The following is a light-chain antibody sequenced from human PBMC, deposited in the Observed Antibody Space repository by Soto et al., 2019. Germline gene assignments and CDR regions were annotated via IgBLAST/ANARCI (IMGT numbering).Light chain of an antibody. V-gene: IGKV3-20*01. J-gene: IGKJ1*01. CDR2: GTS. CDR1: QSVGSKY. CDR3: QQFDIPPLT. Sequence: EIVLTQSPGSLSLSPGERATISCRASQSVGSKYLVWYQQKPGQAPRLLIYGTSTRVPGIPDRFSGSGSGTDFTLTISRLEFEDFAVDYCQQFDIPPLTFGQGTRVEIK.